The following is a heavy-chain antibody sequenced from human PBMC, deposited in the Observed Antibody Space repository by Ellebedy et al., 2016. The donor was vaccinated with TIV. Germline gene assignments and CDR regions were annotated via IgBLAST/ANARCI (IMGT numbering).Heavy chain of an antibody. CDR2: IYYSGGT. J-gene: IGHJ4*02. CDR1: GGAISNYY. CDR3: ARRDCSGGSCYLDY. D-gene: IGHD2-15*01. Sequence: GSLRLSXTVSGGAISNYYWSWIRQPPGKGLEWIGYIYYSGGTSYNPSLKSRVTISVDTSKNQFSLKLSSVTAADTAVYYCARRDCSGGSCYLDYWGQGTLVTVSS. V-gene: IGHV4-59*12.